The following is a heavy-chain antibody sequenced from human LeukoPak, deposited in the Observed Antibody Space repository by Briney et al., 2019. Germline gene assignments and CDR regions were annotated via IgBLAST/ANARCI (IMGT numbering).Heavy chain of an antibody. V-gene: IGHV3-20*04. Sequence: GGSLRLSCAASGFIFEDNGMSWVRQAPGKGLEWVAGINWNGETTGYVDSVKGRFTISRDNAKNSLYLQMNSLRVEDTALYYCATHSYYYGSGSYPHYLDYWGQGTLVTVPS. CDR2: INWNGETT. J-gene: IGHJ4*02. CDR3: ATHSYYYGSGSYPHYLDY. D-gene: IGHD3-10*01. CDR1: GFIFEDNG.